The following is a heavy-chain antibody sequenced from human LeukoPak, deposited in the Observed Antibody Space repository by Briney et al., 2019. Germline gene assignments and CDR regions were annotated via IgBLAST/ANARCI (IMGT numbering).Heavy chain of an antibody. J-gene: IGHJ4*02. Sequence: SGGSLRLSCAASGFTLSSYAMSWVRQAPGKGLEWVSGIRSSGSSTYYADSVKGRFTISRDNSKNTLYLQMNSLRAEDTAVYYCAKGPYSSGLFFDYWGQGTLVTVSS. CDR2: IRSSGSST. CDR1: GFTLSSYA. CDR3: AKGPYSSGLFFDY. V-gene: IGHV3-23*01. D-gene: IGHD6-19*01.